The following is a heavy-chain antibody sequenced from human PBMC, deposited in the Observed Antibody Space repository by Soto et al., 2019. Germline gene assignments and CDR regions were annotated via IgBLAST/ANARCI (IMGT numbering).Heavy chain of an antibody. Sequence: QGQLVQSGAEVKKPGASVKVSCKASGYKFTRYGISWVRQAPGQGLEWMGWISGYNGDTNYAQKFQGRVTMTVDTSTTTAFMELTSLTSDDRAVYYCAKNGQPPYYYYGMDVWGQGTTVTVSS. V-gene: IGHV1-18*01. CDR2: ISGYNGDT. D-gene: IGHD2-8*01. J-gene: IGHJ6*02. CDR1: GYKFTRYG. CDR3: AKNGQPPYYYYGMDV.